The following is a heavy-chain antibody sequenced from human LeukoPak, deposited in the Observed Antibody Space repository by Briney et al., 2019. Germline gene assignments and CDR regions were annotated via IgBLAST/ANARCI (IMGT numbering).Heavy chain of an antibody. CDR2: ISAYNGNT. J-gene: IGHJ6*03. V-gene: IGHV1-18*01. CDR1: GYTFTSYG. Sequence: ASVKVSCKASGYTFTSYGISWVRQAPGQGLEWMGWISAYNGNTNYAQKLQGRVTMTTDTSTSTAYMELRSLRSDDTAVYCCARYGSVYDFWSGYPYYYYYYMDVWGKGTTVTVSS. CDR3: ARYGSVYDFWSGYPYYYYYYMDV. D-gene: IGHD3-3*01.